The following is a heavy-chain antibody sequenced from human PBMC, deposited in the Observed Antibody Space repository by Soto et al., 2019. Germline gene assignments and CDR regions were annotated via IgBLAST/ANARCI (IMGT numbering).Heavy chain of an antibody. Sequence: PSETLSLTCAVSGGSISSSNWWSWVRQPPGKGLEWIGEIYHSGSTNYNPSLKSRVTISVDKSKNQFSLKLSSLRSEDTAVYYCASTATSNYYYGMDVWGQGTTVTVSS. CDR1: GGSISSSNW. CDR2: IYHSGST. CDR3: ASTATSNYYYGMDV. D-gene: IGHD5-18*01. J-gene: IGHJ6*02. V-gene: IGHV4-4*02.